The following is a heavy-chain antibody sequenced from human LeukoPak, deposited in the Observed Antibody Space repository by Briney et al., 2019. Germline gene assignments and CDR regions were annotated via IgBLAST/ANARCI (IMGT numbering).Heavy chain of an antibody. CDR3: ARAKTYYYGSGSYLVPQYYYGMDV. V-gene: IGHV3-11*01. J-gene: IGHJ6*02. D-gene: IGHD3-10*01. CDR1: GFTFSDYY. Sequence: GRSLRLSCAASGFTFSDYYMSWIRQAPGKGLEWVSYISSSGSTIYYADSVKGRFTISRDNAKNSLYLQMNSLRAEDTAVYYCARAKTYYYGSGSYLVPQYYYGMDVWGQGTTVTVSS. CDR2: ISSSGSTI.